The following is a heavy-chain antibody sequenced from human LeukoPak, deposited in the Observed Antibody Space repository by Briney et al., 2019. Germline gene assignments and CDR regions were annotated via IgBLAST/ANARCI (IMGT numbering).Heavy chain of an antibody. V-gene: IGHV4-38-2*02. CDR3: ARVTVGAPFDY. CDR2: IYHSGST. J-gene: IGHJ4*02. CDR1: GYSISSGYY. Sequence: SQTLSLTCTVSGYSISSGYYWGWIRQPPGKGLEWIGSIYHSGSTYYNPSLKSRVTISVDTSKNQFSLKLSSVTAADTAVYYCARVTVGAPFDYWGQGTLVTVSS. D-gene: IGHD1-26*01.